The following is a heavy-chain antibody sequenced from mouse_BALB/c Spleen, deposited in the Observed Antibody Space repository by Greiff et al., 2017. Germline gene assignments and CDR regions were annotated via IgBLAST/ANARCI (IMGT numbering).Heavy chain of an antibody. D-gene: IGHD2-3*01. CDR1: GFNIKDTY. CDR2: IDPANGNT. Sequence: VHVKQSGAELVKPGASVKLSCTASGFNIKDTYMHWVKQRPEQGLEWIGRIDPANGNTKYDPKFQGKAIITEDTSSNTAYLQLSSLTSEDTAVYYCARYDGSHYAMDYWGQGTSVTVSS. V-gene: IGHV14-3*02. J-gene: IGHJ4*01. CDR3: ARYDGSHYAMDY.